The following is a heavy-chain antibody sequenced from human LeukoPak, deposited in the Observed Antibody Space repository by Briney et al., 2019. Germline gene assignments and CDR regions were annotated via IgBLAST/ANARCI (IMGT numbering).Heavy chain of an antibody. Sequence: ASVKVSCTASGYTFTSYAMNWVRQAPGQGLKWMGWINPNSGGTNYAQKFQGRVTMTRDTSINTAYMELTRLRSDDTAVYYCAKGGDYYDSSGYYDDAFDIWGRGTMVTVSS. V-gene: IGHV1-2*02. CDR2: INPNSGGT. CDR3: AKGGDYYDSSGYYDDAFDI. CDR1: GYTFTSYA. J-gene: IGHJ3*02. D-gene: IGHD3-22*01.